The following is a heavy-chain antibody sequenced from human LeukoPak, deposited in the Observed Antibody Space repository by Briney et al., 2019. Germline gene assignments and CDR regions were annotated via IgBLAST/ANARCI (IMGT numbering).Heavy chain of an antibody. D-gene: IGHD4-17*01. CDR2: NNHSGST. CDR1: GGSFSGYY. Sequence: PSETLSLTCAVYGGSFSGYYWSWIRQPPGKGLEWIGENNHSGSTNYNPSLKSRVTISVDTSKNQFSLKLSSVTAADTAVYYCARSDYGQLNYYYYYYMDVWGKGTTVTISS. V-gene: IGHV4-34*01. J-gene: IGHJ6*03. CDR3: ARSDYGQLNYYYYYYMDV.